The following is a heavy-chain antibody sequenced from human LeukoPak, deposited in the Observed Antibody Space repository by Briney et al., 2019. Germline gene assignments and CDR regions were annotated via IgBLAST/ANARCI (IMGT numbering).Heavy chain of an antibody. V-gene: IGHV3-48*03. CDR1: GFTFSSYE. D-gene: IGHD3-10*02. J-gene: IGHJ6*04. CDR2: ISSSGSTI. Sequence: GGSLRLSCAASGFTFSSYEMNWVRQAPGKGLEWVSYISSSGSTIYYADSVKGRFTISRDNAKNSLYLQMNSLRAEDTPVYYFAELGITRIGGVWGKGSTVTISS. CDR3: AELGITRIGGV.